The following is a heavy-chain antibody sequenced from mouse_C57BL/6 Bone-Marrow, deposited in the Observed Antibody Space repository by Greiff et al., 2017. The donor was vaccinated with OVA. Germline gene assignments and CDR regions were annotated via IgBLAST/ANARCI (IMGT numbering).Heavy chain of an antibody. D-gene: IGHD1-1*01. CDR1: GFSLTSYG. J-gene: IGHJ4*01. CDR3: ASPYYYGSPYAMDY. V-gene: IGHV2-2*01. Sequence: QVQLKESGPGLVQPSQSLSITCTVSGFSLTSYGVHWVRQSPGKGLEWLGVIWSGGSTDYNAAFISRLSISKDNSKSQVFFKMNSLQADDTAIYYCASPYYYGSPYAMDYWGQGTSVTVSS. CDR2: IWSGGST.